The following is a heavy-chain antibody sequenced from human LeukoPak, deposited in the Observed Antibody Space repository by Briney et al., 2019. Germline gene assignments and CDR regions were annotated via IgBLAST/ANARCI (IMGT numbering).Heavy chain of an antibody. CDR1: GFTFSTYN. V-gene: IGHV3-48*02. Sequence: GGSLRFSCAASGFTFSTYNMNWVRQAPGKGLEWVSYISSSSTTIYNADSVKGRFTISRDNAKNSLYLQMNSLRDEDTAVYYCVRDGSFMGTLQYWGQGTLVTVSS. D-gene: IGHD7-27*01. CDR2: ISSSSTTI. CDR3: VRDGSFMGTLQY. J-gene: IGHJ4*02.